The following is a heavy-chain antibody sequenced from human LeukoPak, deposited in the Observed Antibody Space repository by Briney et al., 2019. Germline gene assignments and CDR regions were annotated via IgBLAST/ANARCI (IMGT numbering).Heavy chain of an antibody. J-gene: IGHJ4*02. Sequence: PSQTLSLTCTVSGGSISSATYYWSWIRQPAGKGLEWIGRIYTSGSTNYNPSLKSRVTISVDTSKNQFSLKLSSVTAADTAVYYCARDFEGSSGLFDYWGQGTLVTVSS. CDR2: IYTSGST. CDR3: ARDFEGSSGLFDY. D-gene: IGHD6-19*01. CDR1: GGSISSATYY. V-gene: IGHV4-61*02.